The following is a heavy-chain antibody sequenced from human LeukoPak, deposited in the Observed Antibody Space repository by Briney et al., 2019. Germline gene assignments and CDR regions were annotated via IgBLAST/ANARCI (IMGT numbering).Heavy chain of an antibody. Sequence: PSETLSLTCAVYVXSFSGYYWSWIRQPPGKGLEWRGELNQSGKTNYNPFLKSRATISVDTSKNQFSLKLSAVAAADTAVYYCARGEWELRFDPWGQGTLVTVSS. V-gene: IGHV4-34*01. D-gene: IGHD1-26*01. J-gene: IGHJ5*02. CDR1: VXSFSGYY. CDR2: LNQSGKT. CDR3: ARGEWELRFDP.